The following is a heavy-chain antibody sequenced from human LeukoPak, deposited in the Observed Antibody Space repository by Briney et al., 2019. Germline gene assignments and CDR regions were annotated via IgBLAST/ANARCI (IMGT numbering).Heavy chain of an antibody. Sequence: SETLSLTCAVYGGPFSGYYWSWIRQPPGKGLEWIGEINHSGSTNYNPSLKSRVTISVDTSKNQFSLKLSSVTAADTAVYYCARSTYYYDSSGYYDFDYWGQGTLVTVSS. CDR2: INHSGST. CDR1: GGPFSGYY. J-gene: IGHJ4*02. D-gene: IGHD3-22*01. CDR3: ARSTYYYDSSGYYDFDY. V-gene: IGHV4-34*01.